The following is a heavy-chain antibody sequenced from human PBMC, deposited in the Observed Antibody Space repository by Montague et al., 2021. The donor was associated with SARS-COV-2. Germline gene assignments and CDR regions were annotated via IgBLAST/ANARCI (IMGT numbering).Heavy chain of an antibody. V-gene: IGHV4-59*01. D-gene: IGHD3-9*01. CDR1: GGSISRYY. CDR2: IYYSGST. J-gene: IGHJ4*02. Sequence: SETLSLTCTVSGGSISRYYWNWIRQPPGKGLEWIAYIYYSGSTNYNPSLKSRVTISVDTSKNQFSLKLSSVTAADTAVYYCARSRENYNTLNGYPYYFDYWGQGTLVTVSS. CDR3: ARSRENYNTLNGYPYYFDY.